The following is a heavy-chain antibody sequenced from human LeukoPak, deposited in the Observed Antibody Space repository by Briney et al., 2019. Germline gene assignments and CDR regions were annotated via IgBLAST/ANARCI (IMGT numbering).Heavy chain of an antibody. Sequence: GESLRLSCAASSGFTFSTYGMNWVRPAPGKGLEWVSFVGSDDNYKYYADSLKGRFTISRDNAWSSVYLQMSSLRAEDTAVYYCVGIKKGYYNMDVWGKGTTVTVSS. V-gene: IGHV3-21*01. CDR2: VGSDDNYK. CDR3: VGIKKGYYNMDV. D-gene: IGHD2-15*01. CDR1: GFTFSTYG. J-gene: IGHJ6*03.